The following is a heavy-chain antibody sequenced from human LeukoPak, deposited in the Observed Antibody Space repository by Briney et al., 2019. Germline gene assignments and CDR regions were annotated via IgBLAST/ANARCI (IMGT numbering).Heavy chain of an antibody. CDR3: ARETSLHILDS. CDR1: NASFGPYY. V-gene: IGHV4-34*01. CDR2: VNYRGDG. J-gene: IGHJ4*02. Sequence: SETLSLTCDVYNASFGPYYWSWLRQSPGKGLEYIGEVNYRGDGNYNPSLNSRAPISIDTSKKQFSLRLTSVTAADTAMYYCARETSLHILDSWGQGTLVTVSS. D-gene: IGHD2-21*01.